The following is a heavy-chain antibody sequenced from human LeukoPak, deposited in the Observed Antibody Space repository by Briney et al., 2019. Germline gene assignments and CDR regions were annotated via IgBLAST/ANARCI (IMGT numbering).Heavy chain of an antibody. V-gene: IGHV3-21*01. CDR2: ISSSSSYI. J-gene: IGHJ6*03. CDR3: ARDVSSIQKGYYYMDV. Sequence: SGGSPRFSCAASGFTFSSYSMNWVRQAPGKGLEWVSSISSSSSYIYYADSVKGRFTISRDNAKNSLNLQMNSPRAEDTAVYYCARDVSSIQKGYYYMDVWGKGTTVTVSS. D-gene: IGHD6-13*01. CDR1: GFTFSSYS.